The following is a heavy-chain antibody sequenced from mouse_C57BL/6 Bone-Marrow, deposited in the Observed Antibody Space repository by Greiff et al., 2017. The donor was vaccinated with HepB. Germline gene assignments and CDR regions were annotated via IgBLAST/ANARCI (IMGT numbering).Heavy chain of an antibody. J-gene: IGHJ3*01. V-gene: IGHV5-4*01. D-gene: IGHD1-1*01. Sequence: EVQLVESGGGLVKPGGSLKLSCAASGFTFSSYAMSWVRQTPEKRLEWVATISDGGSYTYYPDNVKGRFTISRDNAKNNLYLQMSHLKSEDTAMYYCARDPLAYYYGSSWFAYWGQGTLVTVSA. CDR1: GFTFSSYA. CDR2: ISDGGSYT. CDR3: ARDPLAYYYGSSWFAY.